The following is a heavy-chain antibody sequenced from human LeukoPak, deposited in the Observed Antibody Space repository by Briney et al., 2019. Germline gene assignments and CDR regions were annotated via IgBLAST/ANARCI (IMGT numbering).Heavy chain of an antibody. D-gene: IGHD7-27*01. CDR2: IIPIFGTA. CDR1: GGTFSSYA. CDR3: ARERNWAIDY. V-gene: IGHV1-69*13. J-gene: IGHJ4*02. Sequence: ASVKVSCKASGGTFSSYAISWVRQAPGQGLEWMGGIIPIFGTANYAQKFQGRVTITADESTSTAYMELSSLRSEDTAAYYCARERNWAIDYWGQGTLVTVSS.